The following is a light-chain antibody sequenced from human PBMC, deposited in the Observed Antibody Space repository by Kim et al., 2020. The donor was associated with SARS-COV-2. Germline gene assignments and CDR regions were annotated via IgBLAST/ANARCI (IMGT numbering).Light chain of an antibody. V-gene: IGLV1-40*01. CDR2: GNT. Sequence: QSALTQPASVSGAPGQTVTMSCTGSSPNIGGYYDVPWYQQNPGKVPKLLIYGNTNRPSGVPDRFSGSKSGTTASLAITGLQPEDAAEYYCQSYDGRRSYFVFGSGTKVTVL. J-gene: IGLJ1*01. CDR1: SPNIGGYYD. CDR3: QSYDGRRSYFV.